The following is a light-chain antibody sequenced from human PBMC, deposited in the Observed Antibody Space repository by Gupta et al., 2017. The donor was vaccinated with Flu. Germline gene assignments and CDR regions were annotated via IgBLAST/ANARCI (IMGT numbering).Light chain of an antibody. CDR3: KQYGSSQLFT. Sequence: IVLTQSPATLSWFSGERATLSCRASQSVSSSSLAWYQQKPGQAPRLLIDGASSRATGIPDRVRGSGSGTDFTLTISRMEPEDVAVYDCKQYGSSQLFTFGPGTKVDIK. CDR1: QSVSSSS. J-gene: IGKJ3*01. V-gene: IGKV3-20*01. CDR2: GAS.